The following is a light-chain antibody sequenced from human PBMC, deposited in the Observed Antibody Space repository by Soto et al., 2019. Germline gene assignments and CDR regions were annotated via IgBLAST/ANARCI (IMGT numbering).Light chain of an antibody. J-gene: IGLJ1*01. Sequence: QSALTQPPSASGSPGQSVTISCTGTKNDIGVYNYVSWYQQHPGKAPKLMIYEVSNRPSGVSNRFSGSKSGNTASLTISGLQAEDEADYYCSSYTSSSTLYVFGTGTKVTVL. CDR3: SSYTSSSTLYV. CDR2: EVS. CDR1: KNDIGVYNY. V-gene: IGLV2-14*01.